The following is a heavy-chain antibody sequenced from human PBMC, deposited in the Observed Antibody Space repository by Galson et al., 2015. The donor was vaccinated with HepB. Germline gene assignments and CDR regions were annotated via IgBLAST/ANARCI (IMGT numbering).Heavy chain of an antibody. CDR1: GYTFTSYG. V-gene: IGHV1-18*03. J-gene: IGHJ4*02. D-gene: IGHD3-16*02. CDR3: ARDLAYDYVWGSYRYRFGPLDY. Sequence: SVKVSCKASGYTFTSYGISWVRQAPGQGLEWMGWISAYNGNTNYAQKLQGRVTMTTDTSTSTAYMELRSLRSDDMAVYYCARDLAYDYVWGSYRYRFGPLDYWGQGTLVTVSS. CDR2: ISAYNGNT.